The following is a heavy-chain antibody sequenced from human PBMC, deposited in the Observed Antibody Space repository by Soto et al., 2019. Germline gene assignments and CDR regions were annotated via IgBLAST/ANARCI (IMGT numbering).Heavy chain of an antibody. D-gene: IGHD6-13*01. Sequence: GESLKISCQCSGYTFSNFWVGWVRQLPGQGLEWMGIIYPGDHETRYSPSFHGKVTISAEKSINTAYLQWNSLEASDSAFYFCARSPRSSPYLDHWGHGALVTVS. CDR1: GYTFSNFW. CDR2: IYPGDHET. J-gene: IGHJ4*01. CDR3: ARSPRSSPYLDH. V-gene: IGHV5-51*01.